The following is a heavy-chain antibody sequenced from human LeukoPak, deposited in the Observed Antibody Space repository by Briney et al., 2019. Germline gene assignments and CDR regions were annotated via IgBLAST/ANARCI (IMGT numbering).Heavy chain of an antibody. CDR2: INQDGSEI. V-gene: IGHV3-7*04. J-gene: IGHJ3*01. CDR1: AFTFSNYW. Sequence: GGSLRLSCAASAFTFSNYWMSWVRQAPGKGLEWVANINQDGSEIYYVDSVKGRFTISRDNAKNSVYLQMNNLRGDDTAVYYCARVSQVDDYYDSAVQDAMDLWGQGTMVIVSS. D-gene: IGHD3-22*01. CDR3: ARVSQVDDYYDSAVQDAMDL.